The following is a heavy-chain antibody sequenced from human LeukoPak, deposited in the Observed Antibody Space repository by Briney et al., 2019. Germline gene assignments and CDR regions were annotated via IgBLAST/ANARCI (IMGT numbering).Heavy chain of an antibody. CDR1: GNYW. J-gene: IGHJ4*02. Sequence: GGSLRLSCAASGNYWMHWVRQAPGKGLVWVSHVNSDGSWTSHADSVKGRFTISKENAKNTVYLQMNNLRTEDTAVYYCVSFYETNWGRGTLVTVSS. CDR3: VSFYETN. D-gene: IGHD2-2*01. V-gene: IGHV3-74*01. CDR2: VNSDGSWT.